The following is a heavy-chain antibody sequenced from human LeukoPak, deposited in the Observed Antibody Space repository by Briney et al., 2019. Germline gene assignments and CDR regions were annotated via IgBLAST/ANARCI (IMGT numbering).Heavy chain of an antibody. CDR1: GFTFSTYS. Sequence: GGSLRLSCAASGFTFSTYSMNWVRQAPGKGLEWVSTIGSSGGSTYYADSVKGRFTTSRDNSKNTLYLRMNSLRAEDTAVYYCAKVFRDGYNYPFDYWGQGTLVTVSS. V-gene: IGHV3-23*01. CDR3: AKVFRDGYNYPFDY. J-gene: IGHJ4*02. D-gene: IGHD5-24*01. CDR2: IGSSGGST.